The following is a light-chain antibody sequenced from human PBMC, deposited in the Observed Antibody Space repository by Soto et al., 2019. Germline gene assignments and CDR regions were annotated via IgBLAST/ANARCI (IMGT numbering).Light chain of an antibody. CDR1: QGISND. J-gene: IGKJ3*01. V-gene: IGKV1-27*01. CDR3: QKYDSAPET. CDR2: ATS. Sequence: DIQMTQSPSSLSASVGDRVTITCRASQGISNDLAWYQQKPGKVPKLLIYATSTLQSGVPTRFSGSGSRTEFTLTISSLEPEDVAIYYCQKYDSAPETFGPGTKVHLK.